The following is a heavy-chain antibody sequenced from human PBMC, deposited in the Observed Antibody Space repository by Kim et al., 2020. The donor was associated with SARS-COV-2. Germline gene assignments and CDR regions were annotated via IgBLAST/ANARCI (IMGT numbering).Heavy chain of an antibody. Sequence: GESLKISCKGSGYSFSNFWIGWVRQMPGKGLEWLGFIYARDSSTRYGPSFQGHVTISIDKSISTAFLQWNSLKSSDTAIYFCARHWDPDGSYFDYWGQGT. J-gene: IGHJ4*02. CDR3: ARHWDPDGSYFDY. V-gene: IGHV5-51*01. CDR1: GYSFSNFW. CDR2: IYARDSST. D-gene: IGHD1-26*01.